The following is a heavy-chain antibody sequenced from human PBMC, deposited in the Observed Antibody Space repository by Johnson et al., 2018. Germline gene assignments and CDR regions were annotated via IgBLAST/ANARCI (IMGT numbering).Heavy chain of an antibody. J-gene: IGHJ6*02. CDR2: IYYSGST. V-gene: IGHV4-39*07. CDR1: GGSISSSSYY. CDR3: ARAGRYNGNERAWYYYYGMDV. Sequence: QVQLQESGPGLVKPSETLSLTCTVSGGSISSSSYYWGWIRQPPGKGLEWIGSIYYSGSTYYNPSLKSRVTISVDTSKNQFSLKLSSVTAADTAVYYCARAGRYNGNERAWYYYYGMDVWGQGTTVTVSS. D-gene: IGHD1-1*01.